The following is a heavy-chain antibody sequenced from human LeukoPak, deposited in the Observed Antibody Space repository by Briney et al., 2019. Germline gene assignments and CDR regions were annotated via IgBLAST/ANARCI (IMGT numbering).Heavy chain of an antibody. CDR3: AKGRDRYGYGDFGF. J-gene: IGHJ4*02. Sequence: GGSLRLSCAASRFTFSNYAMSWVRQAPGKGLEWVSVIGDGGRTYYADSVKGRFTISRDNSKNTLYLQMNTLRAEDTALYYCAKGRDRYGYGDFGFWGQGTLVTVSS. D-gene: IGHD5-18*01. CDR1: RFTFSNYA. V-gene: IGHV3-23*01. CDR2: IGDGGRT.